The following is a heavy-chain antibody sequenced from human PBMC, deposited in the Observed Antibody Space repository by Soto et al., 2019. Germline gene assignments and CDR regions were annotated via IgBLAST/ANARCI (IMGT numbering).Heavy chain of an antibody. D-gene: IGHD1-1*01. Sequence: GALRLTCQATGFTFSGYSMDCVRQAPGKGLEWIAYISGGGVPVYYADSVKGRFTISRDNAKNSLYLQMNHLRDEDTAIYYCVRGRANYYFDFWGQGALVTVSS. CDR1: GFTFSGYS. CDR2: ISGGGVPV. CDR3: VRGRANYYFDF. V-gene: IGHV3-48*02. J-gene: IGHJ4*02.